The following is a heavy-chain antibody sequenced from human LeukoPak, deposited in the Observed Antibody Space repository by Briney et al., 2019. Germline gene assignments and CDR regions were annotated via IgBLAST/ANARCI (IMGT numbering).Heavy chain of an antibody. CDR2: ISGSGGST. J-gene: IGHJ4*02. V-gene: IGHV3-23*01. CDR3: AEASSLGPYCGGDCYFFDY. Sequence: ETLSLTCAVYGGSFSGYYWSWIRQPPGKGLEWVSAISGSGGSTYYADSVKGRFTISRDNSKNTLYLQMNNLRAEDTAVYYCAEASSLGPYCGGDCYFFDYWGQGTLVTVSS. D-gene: IGHD2-21*02. CDR1: GGSFSGYY.